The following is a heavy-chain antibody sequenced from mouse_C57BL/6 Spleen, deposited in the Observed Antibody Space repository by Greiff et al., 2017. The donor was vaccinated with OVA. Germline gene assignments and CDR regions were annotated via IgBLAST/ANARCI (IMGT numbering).Heavy chain of an antibody. J-gene: IGHJ4*01. CDR3: ARSYYDYGDYAMDY. CDR1: GYTFTDYY. CDR2: IYPGSGNT. V-gene: IGHV1-76*01. D-gene: IGHD2-4*01. Sequence: QVQLKESGAELVRPGASVKLSCKASGYTFTDYYINWVKQRPGQGLEWIARIYPGSGNTYYNEKFKGKATLTAEKSSSTAYMQLSSLTSEDSAVYFCARSYYDYGDYAMDYWGQGTSVTVSS.